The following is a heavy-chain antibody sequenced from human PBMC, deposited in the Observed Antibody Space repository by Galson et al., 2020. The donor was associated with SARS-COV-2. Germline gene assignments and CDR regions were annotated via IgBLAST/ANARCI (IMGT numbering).Heavy chain of an antibody. V-gene: IGHV3-21*01. Sequence: GGSLRLSCAASGFTFSSYSMNWVRQAPGKGLEWVSSISSSSYIYYAASVKGRFTISRDNAKNSLYLQMNSLRAEDTAVYYCARVLWGGFFDYWGQGTLVTVSS. J-gene: IGHJ4*02. CDR2: ISSSSYI. D-gene: IGHD1-26*01. CDR3: ARVLWGGFFDY. CDR1: GFTFSSYS.